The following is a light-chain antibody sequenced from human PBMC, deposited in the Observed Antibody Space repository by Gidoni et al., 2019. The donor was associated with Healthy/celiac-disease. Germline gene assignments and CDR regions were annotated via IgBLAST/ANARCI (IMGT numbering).Light chain of an antibody. V-gene: IGKV3-20*01. J-gene: IGKJ2*01. CDR3: QQYGSSRT. CDR1: QSVSSSY. CDR2: GAS. Sequence: EIVLTQSPGTLSLSQGERATLSCRASQSVSSSYLAWYQQKPGQAPRLLIYGASSRATGIPDRFSGSGSVTDFTLTISRLEPEDFAVYYCQQYGSSRTFGQGTKLEIK.